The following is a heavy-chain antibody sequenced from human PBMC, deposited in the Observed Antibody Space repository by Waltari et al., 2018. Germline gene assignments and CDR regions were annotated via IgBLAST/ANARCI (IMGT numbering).Heavy chain of an antibody. CDR2: IYPRDSDT. Sequence: EVQLVQSGAEVKKPGESLKISCKGSGYMFNMYWIGWVRQMPGKGLEVMGSIYPRDSDTRYSPSFQGQVTISADKSISTAYLQWSSLKASDTAMYYCARLTSVQPQYFDYWGQGTPVTVSS. D-gene: IGHD4-17*01. CDR3: ARLTSVQPQYFDY. J-gene: IGHJ4*02. V-gene: IGHV5-51*03. CDR1: GYMFNMYW.